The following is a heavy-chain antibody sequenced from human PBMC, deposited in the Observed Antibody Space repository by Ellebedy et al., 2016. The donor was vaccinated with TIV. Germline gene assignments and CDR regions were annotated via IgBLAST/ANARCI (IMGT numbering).Heavy chain of an antibody. V-gene: IGHV4-39*01. J-gene: IGHJ4*02. Sequence: SETLSLTCTVSGGSISSSSYYWGWIRQPPGKGLEWIGSIYYSGSTYYNPSLKSRVTISVDTSKNQFSLKLSSVTAADTAVYYCASTRAAGIPHPIDYWGQGTLVTVSS. CDR3: ASTRAAGIPHPIDY. CDR2: IYYSGST. CDR1: GGSISSSSYY. D-gene: IGHD3-10*01.